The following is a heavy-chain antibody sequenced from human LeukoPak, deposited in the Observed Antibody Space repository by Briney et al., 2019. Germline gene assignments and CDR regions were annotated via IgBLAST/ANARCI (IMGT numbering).Heavy chain of an antibody. J-gene: IGHJ4*02. CDR3: ARGDTAMDNPFDY. Sequence: KPSETLSLTCAVYGGSFSGYYWSWIRQPPGKGLEWMGEINHSGSTNYNPSLKSRVTISVDTSKNQFSLKLSSVTAADTAVYYCARGDTAMDNPFDYWGQGTLVTVSS. D-gene: IGHD5-18*01. CDR2: INHSGST. V-gene: IGHV4-34*01. CDR1: GGSFSGYY.